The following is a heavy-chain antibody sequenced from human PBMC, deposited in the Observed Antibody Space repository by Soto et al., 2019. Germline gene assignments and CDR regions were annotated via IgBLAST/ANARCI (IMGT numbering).Heavy chain of an antibody. D-gene: IGHD3-16*01. J-gene: IGHJ4*02. V-gene: IGHV3-9*01. CDR3: AKEGYYPPSPIDY. CDR2: ISWNSGSI. CDR1: GFTFDDYA. Sequence: GGSLRLSCAASGFTFDDYATHWVRQAPGKGLEWVSGISWNSGSIGYADSVKGRFTISRDNAKNSLYLQMNSLRAEDTALYYCAKEGYYPPSPIDYWGQGTLVTVSS.